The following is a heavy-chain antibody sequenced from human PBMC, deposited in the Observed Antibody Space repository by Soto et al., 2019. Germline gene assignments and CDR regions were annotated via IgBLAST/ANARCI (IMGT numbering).Heavy chain of an antibody. D-gene: IGHD2-21*02. CDR2: IWYDGNNK. CDR1: GFTFSTYG. CDR3: AKDHCGGDCYSEPYFDS. J-gene: IGHJ4*02. Sequence: QVQVVESGGGVVQPGRSLRLSCAASGFTFSTYGMHWVRQAPGKGLEWVAVIWYDGNNKYYADSVKGRFTISRDNSKNMVYLQMNSVRAEDTAVYYCAKDHCGGDCYSEPYFDSWGQGTLVTVSS. V-gene: IGHV3-33*06.